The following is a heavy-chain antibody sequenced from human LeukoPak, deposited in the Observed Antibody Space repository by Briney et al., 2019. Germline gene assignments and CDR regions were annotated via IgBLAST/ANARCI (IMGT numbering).Heavy chain of an antibody. CDR2: IYYSGST. CDR1: GGSISSYY. J-gene: IGHJ4*02. CDR3: ARDRQQLNY. Sequence: SETLSLTCTVSGGSISSYYWSWIRQPPGKGLEWIGYIYYSGSTNYNPSLKSRVTISVDTSKNQFSLKLSSVAAADTAVYYCARDRQQLNYWGQETLVTVSS. V-gene: IGHV4-59*01. D-gene: IGHD6-13*01.